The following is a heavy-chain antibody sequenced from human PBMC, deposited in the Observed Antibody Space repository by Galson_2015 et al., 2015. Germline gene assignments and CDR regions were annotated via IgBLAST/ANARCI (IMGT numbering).Heavy chain of an antibody. J-gene: IGHJ6*02. Sequence: SLRLSCAASGFTFSSYWVTWVRQAPGKGLEWVANIKQDGSEQDYVNSVKGRFTISRDNAKNSMYLQMSSLRAEDTAVYYCARFGVLGGMDVWGQGTPVTV. V-gene: IGHV3-7*01. CDR1: GFTFSSYW. CDR2: IKQDGSEQ. CDR3: ARFGVLGGMDV. D-gene: IGHD2-8*02.